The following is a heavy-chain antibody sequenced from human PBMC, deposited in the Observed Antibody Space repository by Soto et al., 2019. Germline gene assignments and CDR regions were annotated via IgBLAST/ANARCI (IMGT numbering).Heavy chain of an antibody. V-gene: IGHV3-23*01. Sequence: EVQLLESGGGLVQPGGSLRLSCAASGFTFSSYAMSWVRQAPGKGLEWVSDISGSGGSTYYADSVKGRFTISRDNSKNTLYLQINSLRAEDTAVYYCAKEPRITIFGDNWFDPWGQGTLVTVSS. CDR2: ISGSGGST. D-gene: IGHD3-3*01. J-gene: IGHJ5*02. CDR1: GFTFSSYA. CDR3: AKEPRITIFGDNWFDP.